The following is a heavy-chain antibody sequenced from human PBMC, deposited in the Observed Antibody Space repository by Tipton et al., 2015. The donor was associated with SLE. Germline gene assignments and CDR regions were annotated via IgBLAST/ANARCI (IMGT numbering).Heavy chain of an antibody. Sequence: SLRLSCAASGFTFSSYWMTWVRQAPGKGLEWVANIKYDGSEKYYVDSVRGRFTISRDNAKNSLYLQMNSLRADDTAVYYCGRIRCKLEVEGIEAWGQGTLVSVFS. CDR1: GFTFSSYW. CDR2: IKYDGSEK. CDR3: GRIRCKLEVEGIEA. V-gene: IGHV3-7*01. D-gene: IGHD2-8*01. J-gene: IGHJ5*02.